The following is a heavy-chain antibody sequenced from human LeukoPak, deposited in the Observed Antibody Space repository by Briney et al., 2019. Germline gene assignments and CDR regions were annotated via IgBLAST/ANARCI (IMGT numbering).Heavy chain of an antibody. CDR3: ARDDSSSWTPRYGMDV. Sequence: PGGSLRLSCAASGFTFSSYSMNWVRQAPGKGLEWVSSISSSSSYIYYADSVKGRFTISRDNAKNSLYLQMNSLSAEYTAVYYCARDDSSSWTPRYGMDVWGQGTTVTVSS. CDR2: ISSSSSYI. V-gene: IGHV3-21*01. CDR1: GFTFSSYS. D-gene: IGHD6-13*01. J-gene: IGHJ6*02.